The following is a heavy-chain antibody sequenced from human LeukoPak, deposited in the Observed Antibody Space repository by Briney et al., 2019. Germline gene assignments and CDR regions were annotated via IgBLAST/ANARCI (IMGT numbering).Heavy chain of an antibody. Sequence: SETLSLTCTVSGGSISSYYWSWIRQPPGKGLEWIGYIYYSGSTNYNPSLKSRVTISVDTSKNQFSLKLSSVTPADTAVYYCARGVGDSSGYYSYYYYYYMDVWGKGTTVTVSS. V-gene: IGHV4-59*01. CDR1: GGSISSYY. CDR2: IYYSGST. CDR3: ARGVGDSSGYYSYYYYYYMDV. J-gene: IGHJ6*03. D-gene: IGHD3-22*01.